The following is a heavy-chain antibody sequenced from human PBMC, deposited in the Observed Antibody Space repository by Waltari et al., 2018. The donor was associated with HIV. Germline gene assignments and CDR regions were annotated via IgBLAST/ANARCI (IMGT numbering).Heavy chain of an antibody. CDR3: ARRPHGYFDL. CDR1: GGPLRRSSDY. CDR2: IYYSGST. Sequence: QLQLQESGPGLVTPSETLSLTCTVSGGPLRRSSDYWGWIRQPPGKGLEWIGIIYYSGSTYYNPSLKSRVTISVDTSRNQFSLKLTSVTAADTAVYYCARRPHGYFDLWGRGTLVTVSS. V-gene: IGHV4-39*01. J-gene: IGHJ2*01.